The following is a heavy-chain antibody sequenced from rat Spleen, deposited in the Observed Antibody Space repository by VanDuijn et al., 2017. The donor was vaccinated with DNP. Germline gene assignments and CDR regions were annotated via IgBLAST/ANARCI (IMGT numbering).Heavy chain of an antibody. CDR2: ITKTGDST. D-gene: IGHD1-9*01. J-gene: IGHJ3*01. CDR1: GFTFNNYW. CDR3: ARHGYNWFAY. V-gene: IGHV5-31*01. Sequence: EVQLVESGGGLVQPGRSLKLSCVASGFTFNNYWMTWIRQAPGKGLEWVASITKTGDSTYYSDSVKGRFTISRDNAKSTLYLQMNSLRSEDTATYYCARHGYNWFAYWGQGTLVTVSS.